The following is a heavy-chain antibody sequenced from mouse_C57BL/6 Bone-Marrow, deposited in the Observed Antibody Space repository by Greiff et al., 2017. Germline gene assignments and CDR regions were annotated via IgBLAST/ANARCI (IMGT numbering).Heavy chain of an antibody. CDR1: GYTFTSYW. V-gene: IGHV1-7*01. Sequence: QVQLKQSGAGLAKPGASVKLSCKASGYTFTSYWMHWVKQRPGQGLEWIGYINPSSGYTKYNQKFKDKATLTADKSSSTAYMQLSSLTYEDSAVYYCARRVYGAWFAYWGQGTLVTVSA. D-gene: IGHD1-1*02. J-gene: IGHJ3*01. CDR2: INPSSGYT. CDR3: ARRVYGAWFAY.